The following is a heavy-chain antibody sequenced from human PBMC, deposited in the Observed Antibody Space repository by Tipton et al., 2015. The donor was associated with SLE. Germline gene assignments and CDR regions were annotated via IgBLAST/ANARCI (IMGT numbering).Heavy chain of an antibody. V-gene: IGHV4-59*01. J-gene: IGHJ4*02. CDR1: GGSISSYY. D-gene: IGHD3-22*01. Sequence: LRLSCTVSGGSISSYYWSWIRQSPGKGLEWIGYIFYSGSTNYNPSLKSRVTISVDTSKIQFSLKLSSVTAADTAVYYCARSLGTYYYDSTVAFWGQGTLVTVSS. CDR3: ARSLGTYYYDSTVAF. CDR2: IFYSGST.